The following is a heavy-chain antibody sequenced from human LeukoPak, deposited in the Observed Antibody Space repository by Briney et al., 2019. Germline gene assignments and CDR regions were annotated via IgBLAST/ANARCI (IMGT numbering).Heavy chain of an antibody. Sequence: GGSLRLSCAASGFTFSSYSMNWVRQAPGKGLEWVSSISSSSSYIYYADTVKGRFTISRDNAKNSLYLQMNSLRAEDTAVYYCARGRYSGSYLDYWGQGTLVTVSS. CDR2: ISSSSSYI. D-gene: IGHD1-26*01. J-gene: IGHJ4*02. V-gene: IGHV3-21*01. CDR1: GFTFSSYS. CDR3: ARGRYSGSYLDY.